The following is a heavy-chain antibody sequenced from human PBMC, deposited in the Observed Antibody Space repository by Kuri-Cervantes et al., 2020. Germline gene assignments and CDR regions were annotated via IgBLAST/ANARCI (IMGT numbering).Heavy chain of an antibody. J-gene: IGHJ4*02. CDR3: AIYRIGAGGRGY. CDR1: GGSFSNYY. D-gene: IGHD3-16*02. CDR2: SFYSGSGSF. Sequence: GSLRLSCAVYGGSFSNYYWTWIRQSPGKGLEWIGHSFYSGSGSFDYHPSLKSRATISVDTSKNQFSLRLTSMTAADTAVYYCAIYRIGAGGRGYWGQGSLVTVSS. V-gene: IGHV4-34*11.